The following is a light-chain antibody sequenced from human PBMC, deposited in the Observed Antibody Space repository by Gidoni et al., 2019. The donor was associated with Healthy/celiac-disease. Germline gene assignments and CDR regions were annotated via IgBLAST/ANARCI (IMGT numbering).Light chain of an antibody. CDR3: QQRGNWPPT. V-gene: IGKV3-11*01. CDR1: QSVSSY. CDR2: DAS. J-gene: IGKJ3*01. Sequence: IVLTQSPATLSLSPGERATLSCRASQSVSSYLAWYQQKPGQAPRLLIYDASNRATGIPARFSGSGSGTDFTLTISSLEPEDFAIYYCQQRGNWPPTFXPXTKVDIK.